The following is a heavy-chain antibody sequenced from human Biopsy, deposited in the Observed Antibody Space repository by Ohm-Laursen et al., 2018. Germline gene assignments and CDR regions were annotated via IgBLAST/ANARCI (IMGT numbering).Heavy chain of an antibody. V-gene: IGHV4-31*03. CDR3: VREPKTGTAEAWYFDL. CDR2: ISYNERT. Sequence: SQTLSLTCSVSGASVKTSGYFWAWIRQRPGKGFEWIGYISYNERTHYNPSLTSRPAISFDTSNNRISLQLRSVSVADTAVYYCVREPKTGTAEAWYFDLWGRGSPVTVPS. D-gene: IGHD3-9*01. J-gene: IGHJ2*01. CDR1: GASVKTSGYF.